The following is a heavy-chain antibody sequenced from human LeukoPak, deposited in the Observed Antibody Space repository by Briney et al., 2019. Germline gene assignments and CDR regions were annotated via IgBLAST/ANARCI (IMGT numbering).Heavy chain of an antibody. CDR2: TRDKANSYTT. Sequence: GGSPRLSCAASGFTFSDHYMDWVRQTPGKGLEWVGRTRDKANSYTTEYAASVKGRFTISRDGSKNSLYLQMNSLKTEDTAVYYCARVGPSRSDAFDIWGQGTMVTVSS. CDR3: ARVGPSRSDAFDI. V-gene: IGHV3-72*01. CDR1: GFTFSDHY. J-gene: IGHJ3*02.